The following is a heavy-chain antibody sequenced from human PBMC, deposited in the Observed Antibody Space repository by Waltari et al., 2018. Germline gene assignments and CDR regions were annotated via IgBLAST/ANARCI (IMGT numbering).Heavy chain of an antibody. Sequence: QVQLQESGPGLVRPSEILSLTCGVSGYSISSGYYWGWIRQPPGKGLEWIGSIYRSGTPYYNPSLESRVTMSVDTSKTQFSLKMSPVTAADTAVYYCTRRYTRRDYSPFDFWGQGTLVTVSS. CDR2: IYRSGTP. V-gene: IGHV4-38-2*01. CDR1: GYSISSGYY. CDR3: TRRYTRRDYSPFDF. J-gene: IGHJ4*02. D-gene: IGHD4-4*01.